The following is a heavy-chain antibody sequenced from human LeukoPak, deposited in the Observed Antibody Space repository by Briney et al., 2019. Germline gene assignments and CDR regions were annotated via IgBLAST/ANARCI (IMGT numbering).Heavy chain of an antibody. CDR2: INHNGGT. V-gene: IGHV4-34*01. D-gene: IGHD4-17*01. CDR1: GGSFSGYF. Sequence: SETLSLTCAVYGGSFSGYFWSWIRQPPGKGLEWIGDINHNGGTNYNPSLKSRVTISVDTSKNQFSLKLNSVTAADTAVYYCASPIYGDYTENGFDIWGQGTMVTVSS. J-gene: IGHJ3*02. CDR3: ASPIYGDYTENGFDI.